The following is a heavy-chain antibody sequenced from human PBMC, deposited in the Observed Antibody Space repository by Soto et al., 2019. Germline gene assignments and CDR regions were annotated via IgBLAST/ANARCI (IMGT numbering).Heavy chain of an antibody. J-gene: IGHJ4*02. CDR2: AYHSGST. V-gene: IGHV4-4*02. CDR1: GGFTSTNNW. Sequence: QLQLQESGPGLVRPSGTLSLTCAVSGGFTSTNNWWSWVRQPPGKGLEWIGDAYHSGSTEYNPSLKSRCNISVDKSKNQISLQLTSATAADTAVYYWARSPPSSYYGGSGTFDYWGQGTLVTVSS. D-gene: IGHD3-10*01. CDR3: ARSPPSSYYGGSGTFDY.